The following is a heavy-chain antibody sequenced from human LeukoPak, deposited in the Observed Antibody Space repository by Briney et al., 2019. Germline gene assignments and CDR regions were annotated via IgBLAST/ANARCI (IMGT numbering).Heavy chain of an antibody. J-gene: IGHJ4*02. Sequence: GRSLRLSCAASEFTFSSYGMHWVRQAPGKGLEWVAVISYDGSNKYYADSVKGRFTISRDNAKNSLYLQMNSLRAEDTAVYYCARDRGRIVVVTTFDYWGQGTLVTVSS. CDR2: ISYDGSNK. CDR3: ARDRGRIVVVTTFDY. CDR1: EFTFSSYG. V-gene: IGHV3-30*03. D-gene: IGHD3-22*01.